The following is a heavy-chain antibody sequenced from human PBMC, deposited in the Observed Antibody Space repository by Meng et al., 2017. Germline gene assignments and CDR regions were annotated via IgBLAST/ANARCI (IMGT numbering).Heavy chain of an antibody. J-gene: IGHJ3*02. CDR1: GFTFGDYA. V-gene: IGHV3-49*04. D-gene: IGHD2-21*02. CDR2: IRSKAYGGTT. CDR3: TRDRTYCGGDCYSPNAFDI. Sequence: GGSLRLSCTASGFTFGDYAMSWVRQAPGKGLEWVGFIRSKAYGGTTEYAASVKGRFTISRDDSKSIAYLQMNSLKTEDTAVYYCTRDRTYCGGDCYSPNAFDIWGQGTMVTVSS.